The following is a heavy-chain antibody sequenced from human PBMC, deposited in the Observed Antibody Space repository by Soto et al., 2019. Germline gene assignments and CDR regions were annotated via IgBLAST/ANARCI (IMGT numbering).Heavy chain of an antibody. V-gene: IGHV1-18*01. CDR3: ARGHHYDFWSGSDAFDI. D-gene: IGHD3-3*01. Sequence: GASVKVSCKASGYTFTSYGISWVRQAPGQGLEWMGWISAYNGNTNYAQKLQGRVTMTTDTSTSTAYMELRSLRSDDTAVNYCARGHHYDFWSGSDAFDIWGQGTMVTVSS. CDR2: ISAYNGNT. CDR1: GYTFTSYG. J-gene: IGHJ3*02.